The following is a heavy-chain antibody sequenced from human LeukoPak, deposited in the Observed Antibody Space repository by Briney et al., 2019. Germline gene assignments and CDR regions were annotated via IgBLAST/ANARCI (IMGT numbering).Heavy chain of an antibody. CDR1: GFTFSSYW. CDR3: ARAKEDYYGSGTYSTFD. J-gene: IGHJ4*02. V-gene: IGHV3-74*01. CDR2: INSDGSST. D-gene: IGHD3-10*01. Sequence: HPGGSLRLSCAASGFTFSSYWMHWVRQAPGKGLVWVSRINSDGSSTSYADSVKGRFTISRDNAKNTLYLQMNSLRAEDTAVYYCARAKEDYYGSGTYSTFDWGQGTLVTVSS.